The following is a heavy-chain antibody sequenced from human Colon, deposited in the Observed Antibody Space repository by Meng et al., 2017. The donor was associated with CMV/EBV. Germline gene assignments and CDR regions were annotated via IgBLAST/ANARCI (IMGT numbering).Heavy chain of an antibody. D-gene: IGHD3-3*01. V-gene: IGHV3-48*04. CDR3: AREHHYYDFGSGGGEVGMDV. CDR2: ISSSSSTI. CDR1: GSTFSSYS. J-gene: IGHJ6*02. Sequence: GGSLRLSCAASGSTFSSYSMNWVRQAPGKGLEWVSYISSSSSTIYYADSVKGRFTISRDNAKNSLYLQMNSLRAEDTAVYYCAREHHYYDFGSGGGEVGMDVWGQGTTVTVSS.